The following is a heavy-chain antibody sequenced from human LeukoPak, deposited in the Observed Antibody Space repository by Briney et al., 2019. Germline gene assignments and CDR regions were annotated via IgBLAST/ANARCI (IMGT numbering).Heavy chain of an antibody. CDR1: GVSISSGGYY. J-gene: IGHJ4*02. CDR3: ARDLSNRGVWFDY. CDR2: IHYSGDT. Sequence: SETLSLTCSVCGVSISSGGYYWGWIRQHPGKGLEWIGYIHYSGDTYYNPSLKSRVTISVDTSKNQFSLKLNSVTAADTAVYYCARDLSNRGVWFDYWGQGTLVTVSS. V-gene: IGHV4-31*03. D-gene: IGHD3-16*01.